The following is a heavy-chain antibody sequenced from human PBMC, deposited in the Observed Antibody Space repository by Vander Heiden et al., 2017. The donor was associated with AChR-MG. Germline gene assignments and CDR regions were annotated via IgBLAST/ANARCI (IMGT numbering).Heavy chain of an antibody. CDR2: IYHSGST. Sequence: QVQLQESGPGLVKPSATLSLTCAVSGHSIRSGYYWGWIRQPPGKGLEWIGSIYHSGSTYYNPSLKSRVTISVDMSKNQFSLKLTSVTAADTAVYYCAREAMTTVTYNWFDPWGQGTLVTVSS. CDR1: GHSIRSGYY. V-gene: IGHV4-38-2*01. D-gene: IGHD4-17*01. J-gene: IGHJ5*02. CDR3: AREAMTTVTYNWFDP.